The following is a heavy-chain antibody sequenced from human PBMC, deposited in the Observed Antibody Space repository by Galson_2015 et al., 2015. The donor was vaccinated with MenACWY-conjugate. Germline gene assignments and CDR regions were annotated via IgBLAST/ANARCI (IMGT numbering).Heavy chain of an antibody. CDR1: GFTFSNYA. Sequence: SLRLSCAASGFTFSNYAMSWVRQAPGKGLEWVSAISGSGDNTYYADSVKGRFTISRDNSKNTLFLQMNSLRAEDTTLYYCAKEILLEPWGQGTLVTVSS. J-gene: IGHJ4*02. V-gene: IGHV3-23*01. CDR3: AKEILLEP. D-gene: IGHD1-1*01. CDR2: ISGSGDNT.